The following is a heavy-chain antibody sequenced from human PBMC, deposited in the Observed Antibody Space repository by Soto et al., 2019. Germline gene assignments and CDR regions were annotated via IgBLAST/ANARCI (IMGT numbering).Heavy chain of an antibody. J-gene: IGHJ4*02. CDR2: INQSGNT. CDR1: GGSFSGYY. V-gene: IGHV4-34*01. Sequence: QVQLQQWGAGLLKTSETLSLTCAVYGGSFSGYYWSWIRQPPGKGLEWIGEINQSGNTKYNPSLQRRVPISVDTSKKQFSLKLSSVTAADTAVYYCGSPGHVDYWGQGTLVTVSS. CDR3: GSPGHVDY.